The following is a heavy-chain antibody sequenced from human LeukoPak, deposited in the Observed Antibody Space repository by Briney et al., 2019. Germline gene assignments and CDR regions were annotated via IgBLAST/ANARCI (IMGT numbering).Heavy chain of an antibody. CDR2: ISGSGGST. D-gene: IGHD1-26*01. CDR3: AKDLVPYSGSYYFDY. J-gene: IGHJ4*02. V-gene: IGHV3-23*01. CDR1: GFTFSSCA. Sequence: GGSLRLSCAASGFTFSSCAMSWVRQAPGKGLEWVSAISGSGGSTYYADSVKGRFTISRDNSRNTLYLQMNSLRAEDTAVYYCAKDLVPYSGSYYFDYWGQGTLVTVSS.